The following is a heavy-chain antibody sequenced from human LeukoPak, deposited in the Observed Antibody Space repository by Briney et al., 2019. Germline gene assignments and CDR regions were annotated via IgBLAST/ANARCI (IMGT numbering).Heavy chain of an antibody. CDR2: IKQDGSEK. Sequence: GGSLRLSCAASGFTFSSYWMSWVRQAPGKGVEWVANIKQDGSEKYYVDSVKGRFTITRDNAKNSLYLQMNSLRAEDTAVYYCARDLALYYDILTGYSLFDYWGQGTLVTVSS. CDR1: GFTFSSYW. D-gene: IGHD3-9*01. CDR3: ARDLALYYDILTGYSLFDY. J-gene: IGHJ4*02. V-gene: IGHV3-7*03.